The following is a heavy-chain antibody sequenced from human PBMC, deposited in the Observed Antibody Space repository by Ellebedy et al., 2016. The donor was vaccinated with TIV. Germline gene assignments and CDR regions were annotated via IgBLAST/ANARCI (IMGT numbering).Heavy chain of an antibody. CDR1: GFTFSSFA. J-gene: IGHJ4*02. CDR3: ARDRLGGSCYLGY. Sequence: GESLKISXAASGFTFSSFAMTWVRQAPGKGLEWVSYISSSGSTIYYADSVKGRFTISRDNAKNSLYLQMNSLRAEDTAVYYCARDRLGGSCYLGYWGQGTLVTVSS. CDR2: ISSSGSTI. V-gene: IGHV3-48*04. D-gene: IGHD2-15*01.